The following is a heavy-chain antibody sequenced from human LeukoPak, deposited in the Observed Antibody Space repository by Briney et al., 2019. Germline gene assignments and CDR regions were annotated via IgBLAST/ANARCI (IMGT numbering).Heavy chain of an antibody. CDR1: GYTLTELS. CDR2: INTNTGNP. V-gene: IGHV7-4-1*02. D-gene: IGHD3-22*01. Sequence: GASVKVSCKVSGYTLTELSMHWVRQAPGQGLEWMGWINTNTGNPTYAQGFTGRFVFSLDTSVSTAYLQISSLKAEDTAVYYCARTYYYDSSGPYYFDYWGQGTLVTVSS. J-gene: IGHJ4*02. CDR3: ARTYYYDSSGPYYFDY.